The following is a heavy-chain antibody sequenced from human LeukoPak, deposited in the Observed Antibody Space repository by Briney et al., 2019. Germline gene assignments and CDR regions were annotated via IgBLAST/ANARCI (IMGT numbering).Heavy chain of an antibody. CDR1: GFTLSSYA. Sequence: AGGSLRLSCAASGFTLSSYAMSWVRQAPGKGLEWVSSISASGGSTNYADSVKGRFTISRDSSKNTLYLQMTSLRADDTALYYCARSIPPDFWGQGTLVTVSS. J-gene: IGHJ4*02. CDR3: ARSIPPDF. D-gene: IGHD1-26*01. V-gene: IGHV3-23*01. CDR2: ISASGGST.